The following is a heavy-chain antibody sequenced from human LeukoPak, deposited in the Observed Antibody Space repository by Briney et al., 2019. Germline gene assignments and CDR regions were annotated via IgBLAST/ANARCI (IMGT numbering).Heavy chain of an antibody. CDR1: GYTFTGCY. Sequence: ASAKVSCKASGYTFTGCYMHWVRQAPGQGLEWMGWINPNSGGTNYAQKFQGRVTMTRDTSISTAYMELSRLRSDDTAVYYCARVGRGYYYYYYMDVWGKGTTVTISS. D-gene: IGHD3/OR15-3a*01. CDR3: ARVGRGYYYYYYMDV. CDR2: INPNSGGT. J-gene: IGHJ6*03. V-gene: IGHV1-2*02.